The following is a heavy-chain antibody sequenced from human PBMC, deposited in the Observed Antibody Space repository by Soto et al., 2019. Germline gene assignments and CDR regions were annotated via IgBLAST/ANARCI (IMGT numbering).Heavy chain of an antibody. J-gene: IGHJ6*03. Sequence: GGSLRLSCAASGFTFSSYWMSWVRQAPGKGLEWVANIKQDGSEKYYVDSVKGRFTISRDNAKNSLYLQMNSLRAEDTAVYYCARVGLRFLEWLLYPADYYYYMDVWGKGTTVTVSS. CDR2: IKQDGSEK. CDR1: GFTFSSYW. D-gene: IGHD3-3*01. CDR3: ARVGLRFLEWLLYPADYYYYMDV. V-gene: IGHV3-7*01.